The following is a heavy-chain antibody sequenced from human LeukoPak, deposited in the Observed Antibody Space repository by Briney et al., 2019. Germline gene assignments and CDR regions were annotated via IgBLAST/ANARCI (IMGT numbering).Heavy chain of an antibody. Sequence: SETLSLTCTVSGGSVSSGSYYWSWIRQPPGKGLQWIGYIYYSGSTNYNPSLNCRVTISVDSSKNQFSLKLSSVTAADTAVYYCARDSVYYDILTGYQHIYYFDYWGQGTLVTVSS. CDR3: ARDSVYYDILTGYQHIYYFDY. CDR1: GGSVSSGSYY. J-gene: IGHJ4*02. D-gene: IGHD3-9*01. CDR2: IYYSGST. V-gene: IGHV4-61*01.